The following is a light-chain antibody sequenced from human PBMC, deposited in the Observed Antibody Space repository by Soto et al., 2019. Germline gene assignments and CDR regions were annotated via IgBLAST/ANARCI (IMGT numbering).Light chain of an antibody. CDR3: QHYYGSPS. V-gene: IGKV4-1*01. Sequence: DIVMTQSPDSLAVSLGERATINCKSSQSVLSSSDNKNYLAWYQQKPGQPPKLLIYLASTRESGVPDRFSGSGSGTDFTLPISSLQAEDVAVYYCQHYYGSPSFGPGTKVYIK. CDR2: LAS. J-gene: IGKJ3*01. CDR1: QSVLSSSDNKNY.